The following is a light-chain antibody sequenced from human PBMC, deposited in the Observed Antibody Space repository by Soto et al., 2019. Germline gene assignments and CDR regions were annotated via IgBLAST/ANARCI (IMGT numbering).Light chain of an antibody. Sequence: QAVVTQEPSFSVSPGGTVTLTCGLSSGPVFTSSYPNWYQQTPGQAPRTLIFNTNTRSSGVPDRFSGSILGDKAALTITGAQADDDSYYYCLLYLGGGIWVFGGVTQLTVL. CDR1: SGPVFTSSY. CDR2: NTN. V-gene: IGLV8-61*01. J-gene: IGLJ3*02. CDR3: LLYLGGGIWV.